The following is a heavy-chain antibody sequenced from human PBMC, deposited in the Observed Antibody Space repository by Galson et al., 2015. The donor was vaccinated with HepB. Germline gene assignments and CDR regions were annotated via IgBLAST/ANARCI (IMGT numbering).Heavy chain of an antibody. J-gene: IGHJ6*03. CDR1: GGSISSGTYY. D-gene: IGHD2-2*01. CDR2: LHTSGST. Sequence: LSLTCTVSGGSISSGTYYWSWIRQPAGKGLEWIGRLHTSGSTNNPSLESRVTISVDTSKNQFSLKLSSVTAADTAVYYCAREKRDPYQYYYMDVWGKGTTVTVSS. V-gene: IGHV4-61*02. CDR3: AREKRDPYQYYYMDV.